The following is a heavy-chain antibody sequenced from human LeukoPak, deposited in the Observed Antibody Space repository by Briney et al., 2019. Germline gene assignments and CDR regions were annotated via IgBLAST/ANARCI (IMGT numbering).Heavy chain of an antibody. D-gene: IGHD3-10*01. Sequence: GGSRRLSCSASAFTFSMYWMTWVRQAPGKGLEWVATIKEDGSDKYYVDSVRVRLTISRDNAENSLYLQMNSLTAEDTALYYCVRDGIRDIPGVITIRYDYWGQGALFSASS. V-gene: IGHV3-7*05. CDR2: IKEDGSDK. CDR1: AFTFSMYW. J-gene: IGHJ4*02. CDR3: VRDGIRDIPGVITIRYDY.